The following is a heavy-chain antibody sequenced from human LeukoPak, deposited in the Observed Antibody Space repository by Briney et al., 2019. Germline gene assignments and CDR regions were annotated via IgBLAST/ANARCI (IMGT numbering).Heavy chain of an antibody. CDR1: GGTISSSSYY. V-gene: IGHV4-39*01. CDR3: AGRGYGSSTTSFIGY. J-gene: IGHJ4*02. CDR2: IYYSGTT. Sequence: SETLSLNCTVSGGTISSSSYYWDWIRQPPGKGLEWIATIYYSGTTYYNPSLGSRVAISVDTSKDQFSLKLASVTAADTAVYYCAGRGYGSSTTSFIGYWGQGTLVTVSS. D-gene: IGHD2-2*01.